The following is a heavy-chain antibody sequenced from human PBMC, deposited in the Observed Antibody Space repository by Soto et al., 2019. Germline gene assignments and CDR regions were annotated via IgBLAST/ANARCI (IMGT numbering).Heavy chain of an antibody. V-gene: IGHV3-23*01. J-gene: IGHJ3*02. Sequence: GGSLRLSCAASGFTFSSYAMSWVRQAPGKGLEWVSAISGSGGSTYNTDSVKGRFTISRDNSKNTLYLQMNSLRAEDTAVYYCAKSSREVHSGYDYVRPDAFDIWGQGTMVTVSS. D-gene: IGHD5-12*01. CDR1: GFTFSSYA. CDR2: ISGSGGST. CDR3: AKSSREVHSGYDYVRPDAFDI.